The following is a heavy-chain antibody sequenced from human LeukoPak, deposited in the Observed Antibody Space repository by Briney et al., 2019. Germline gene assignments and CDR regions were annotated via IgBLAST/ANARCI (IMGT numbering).Heavy chain of an antibody. Sequence: GASVKVSCKASGYTFTSYGISWVRQAPGQGLEWMGRFTTYNGNTNYAQKFQGRVTMTTDTSTTTAYLEVTSLRSDDTAVYYCARDSSGFYYVHWGQGTLVTVSS. CDR2: FTTYNGNT. J-gene: IGHJ4*02. CDR1: GYTFTSYG. D-gene: IGHD3-22*01. V-gene: IGHV1-18*01. CDR3: ARDSSGFYYVH.